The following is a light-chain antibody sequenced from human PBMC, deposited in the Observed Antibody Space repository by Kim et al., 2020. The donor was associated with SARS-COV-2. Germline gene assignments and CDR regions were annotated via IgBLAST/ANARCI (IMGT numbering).Light chain of an antibody. CDR1: QGISSW. CDR3: QQISTFPRT. J-gene: IGKJ1*01. Sequence: DIQMTQSPSSVSASVGDRVTITCRASQGISSWLAWYQQKPGKAPKLLIYSASSLQSGVPSRFSGSESETAFTLTINSLQPEDFAAYYCQQISTFPRTFGQGTKVDIK. V-gene: IGKV1-12*01. CDR2: SAS.